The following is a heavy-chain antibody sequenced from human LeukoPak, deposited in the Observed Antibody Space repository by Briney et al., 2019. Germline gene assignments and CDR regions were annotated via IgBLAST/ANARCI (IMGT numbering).Heavy chain of an antibody. D-gene: IGHD5-18*01. CDR1: GGSFSGYY. CDR2: INHSGST. J-gene: IGHJ4*02. V-gene: IGHV4-34*01. Sequence: SETLSLTCAVYGGSFSGYYWSWIRQPPGKGLEWIGEINHSGSTNYNPSLKSRVTISVDTSKNQFSLKLSSVTAADTAVYYCARVLSGLRGYSYGYDVYRFFDYWGQGTLVTVSS. CDR3: ARVLSGLRGYSYGYDVYRFFDY.